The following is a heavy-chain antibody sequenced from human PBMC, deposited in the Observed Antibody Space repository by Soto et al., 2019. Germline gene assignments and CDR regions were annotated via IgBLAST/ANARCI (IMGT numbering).Heavy chain of an antibody. CDR2: IIPLFGTA. J-gene: IGHJ4*02. Sequence: QVQLVQSGAEVKKPGSSVKVSCKASGVTFSSETISWVRQAPGQRLEWVGGIIPLFGTANYGQKFQGRVTIIADESTSTLYIELSILGSDDTAVYYFATELGDNPASPFDSWGQGTLVTVSS. V-gene: IGHV1-69*01. CDR1: GVTFSSET. D-gene: IGHD2-21*01. CDR3: ATELGDNPASPFDS.